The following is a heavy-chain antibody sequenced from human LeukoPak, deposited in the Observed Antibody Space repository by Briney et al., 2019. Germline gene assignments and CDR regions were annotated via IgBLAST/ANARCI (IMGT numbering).Heavy chain of an antibody. Sequence: GGSLRLSCAASGFTFSSYWMSWVRQAPGKGLEWVANIKQDGSEKYYVDSVKGRFTISRDNAKNSLYLQMNSLRAEDTAVYYCARAPRSLYYYDSSGMGSLDAFDIWGQGTMVTVSS. CDR2: IKQDGSEK. J-gene: IGHJ3*02. CDR3: ARAPRSLYYYDSSGMGSLDAFDI. CDR1: GFTFSSYW. V-gene: IGHV3-7*01. D-gene: IGHD3-22*01.